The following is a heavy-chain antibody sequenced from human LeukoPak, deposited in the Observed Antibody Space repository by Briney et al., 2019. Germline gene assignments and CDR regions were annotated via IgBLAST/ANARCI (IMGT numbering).Heavy chain of an antibody. Sequence: ASVKVSCKASGYTFTGYYLHWVRQAPGQGLEWMGWINPNSGGTNYAQKFQGRVTMTRDTSITSAYMELSRLRSDDAALYYCASGARYCGGDSCYGPFEYWGQGTLVTVSS. CDR2: INPNSGGT. D-gene: IGHD2-15*01. CDR1: GYTFTGYY. CDR3: ASGARYCGGDSCYGPFEY. V-gene: IGHV1-2*02. J-gene: IGHJ4*02.